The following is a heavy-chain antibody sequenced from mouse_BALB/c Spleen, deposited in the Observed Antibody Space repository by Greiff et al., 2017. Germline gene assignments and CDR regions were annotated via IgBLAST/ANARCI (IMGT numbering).Heavy chain of an antibody. Sequence: VHLVESGAELARPGASVKMSCKASGYTFTSYTMHWVKQRPGQGLEWIGYINPSSGYTNYNQKFKDKATLTADKSSSTAYMQLSSLTSEDSAVYYCARWSRGYDDAMDYWGQGTSVTVSS. CDR3: ARWSRGYDDAMDY. V-gene: IGHV1-4*01. CDR2: INPSSGYT. CDR1: GYTFTSYT. J-gene: IGHJ4*01. D-gene: IGHD2-14*01.